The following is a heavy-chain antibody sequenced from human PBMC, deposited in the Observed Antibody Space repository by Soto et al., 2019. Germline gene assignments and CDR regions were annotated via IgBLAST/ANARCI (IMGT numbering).Heavy chain of an antibody. V-gene: IGHV3-23*01. CDR2: IAISGGST. J-gene: IGHJ4*02. CDR1: GFSFASYA. CDR3: AKGGLSTTGLDS. Sequence: SLRLSCAASGFSFASYALSWVRQAPGKGLEWVSSIAISGGSTYHADSVKGRFTISRDNSKSTLYLQMNSLRADDTAVYRCAKGGLSTTGLDSWGQGTLVTVSS. D-gene: IGHD1-1*01.